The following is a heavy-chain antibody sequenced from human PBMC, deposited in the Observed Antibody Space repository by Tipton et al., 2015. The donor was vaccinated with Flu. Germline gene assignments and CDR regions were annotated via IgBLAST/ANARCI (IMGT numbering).Heavy chain of an antibody. D-gene: IGHD3-10*01. CDR3: ARDRGFGAYTFDY. Sequence: QLVQSGAEVRKPGASVKVSCKASGYTFSSYNMHWVRQAPGQGLEWMGIIYPSGGGTRYAQRFQGRVTLTRDKSTSTVYMELSSLRSEDTAFYYCARDRGFGAYTFDYWGQGTLVTVAS. CDR1: GYTFSSYN. CDR2: IYPSGGGT. J-gene: IGHJ4*02. V-gene: IGHV1-46*01.